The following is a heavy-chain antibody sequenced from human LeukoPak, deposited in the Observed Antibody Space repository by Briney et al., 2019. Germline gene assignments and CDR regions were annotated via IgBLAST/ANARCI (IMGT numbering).Heavy chain of an antibody. CDR1: GFTFSSYA. CDR3: ARLSGYNIKYYFDY. D-gene: IGHD5-12*01. CDR2: ISYDGSNK. V-gene: IGHV3-30-3*01. J-gene: IGHJ4*02. Sequence: PGGSLRLSCAASGFTFSSYAMHWVRQAPGKGLEWVAVISYDGSNKYYADSVKGRFTISRDNSKNTLYLQMNSLRAEDTAVYYCARLSGYNIKYYFDYWGQGTLVTVSS.